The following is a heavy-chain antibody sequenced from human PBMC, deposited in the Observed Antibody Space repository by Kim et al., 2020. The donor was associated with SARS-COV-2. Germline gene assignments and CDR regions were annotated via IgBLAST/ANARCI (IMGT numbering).Heavy chain of an antibody. D-gene: IGHD4-17*01. J-gene: IGHJ4*02. V-gene: IGHV3-33*06. CDR3: AKEGLYGDYPLGFDY. Sequence: TVKGRFTISRDNSKNTLYLQMNSLRAEDTAVYYCAKEGLYGDYPLGFDYWGQGTLVTVSS.